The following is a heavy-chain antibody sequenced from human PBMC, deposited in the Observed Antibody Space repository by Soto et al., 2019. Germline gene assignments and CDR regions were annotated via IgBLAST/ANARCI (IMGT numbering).Heavy chain of an antibody. Sequence: EVKLVESGGELVKPGGSLRLSCADSGFTCSSYSMNWVRQAPGKGLEWVSAISSSSAYIFYADSVKGRFTVSRDNAKNSLYLQRNSLSADDTAVYYCARGGREITRHLDYWGQGTLVTVSS. CDR1: GFTCSSYS. V-gene: IGHV3-21*01. D-gene: IGHD3-10*01. J-gene: IGHJ4*02. CDR2: ISSSSAYI. CDR3: ARGGREITRHLDY.